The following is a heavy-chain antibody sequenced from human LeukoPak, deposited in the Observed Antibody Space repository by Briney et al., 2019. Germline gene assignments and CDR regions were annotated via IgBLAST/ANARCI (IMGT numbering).Heavy chain of an antibody. Sequence: PSETLSLTCTVSGGSISSSSYYWGWIRQPPGKGLEWIGSIYYSGSTYYNPSLKSRVTISVDTSKNQFSLKLSSVTAADTAVYYCARVLVEMAPNIMDVWGKGTTVTVSS. CDR2: IYYSGST. J-gene: IGHJ6*03. CDR3: ARVLVEMAPNIMDV. V-gene: IGHV4-39*07. CDR1: GGSISSSSYY. D-gene: IGHD5-24*01.